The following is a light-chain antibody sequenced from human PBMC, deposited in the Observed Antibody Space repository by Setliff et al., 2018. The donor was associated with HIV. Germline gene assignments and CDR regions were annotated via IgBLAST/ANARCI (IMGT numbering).Light chain of an antibody. V-gene: IGLV2-14*01. CDR3: SSYTSSTLDV. CDR1: SSDVGGYNH. J-gene: IGLJ1*01. Sequence: QSALTQPASVSGSPGQSITISCTGTSSDVGGYNHVSWYQQHPGKAPKLMIYEVSNRPSGVSNRFSGSKSGNTASLTISGLQAEDEADYYCSSYTSSTLDVFGTGTKVTVL. CDR2: EVS.